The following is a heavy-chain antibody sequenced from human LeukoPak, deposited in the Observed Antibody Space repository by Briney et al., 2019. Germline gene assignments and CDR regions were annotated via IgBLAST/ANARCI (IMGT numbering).Heavy chain of an antibody. Sequence: PGGSLRLSCAASGFTFSSYGMHWVRQAPGKGPEWVAFIRYDGSNKYYADSVKGRFTISRDNSKNTLYLQMNSLRAEDTAVYYCAKGDTPINYDFWSGYYGSFDYWGQGTLVTVSS. CDR1: GFTFSSYG. D-gene: IGHD3-3*01. V-gene: IGHV3-30*02. CDR3: AKGDTPINYDFWSGYYGSFDY. J-gene: IGHJ4*02. CDR2: IRYDGSNK.